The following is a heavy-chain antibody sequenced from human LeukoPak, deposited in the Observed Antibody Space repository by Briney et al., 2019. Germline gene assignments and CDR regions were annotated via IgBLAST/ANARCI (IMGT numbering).Heavy chain of an antibody. Sequence: GGSLRLSCAASGFTVSSNCMGWVRQAPGKGLEWVSVIYSGGSTYYADSVKGRFTISRDNSKNTLYLQMNSLRAEDTAVYYCARSRATAKGSYYFDYWGQGTLVTVSS. CDR2: IYSGGST. J-gene: IGHJ4*02. V-gene: IGHV3-53*01. CDR1: GFTVSSNC. CDR3: ARSRATAKGSYYFDY. D-gene: IGHD1-26*01.